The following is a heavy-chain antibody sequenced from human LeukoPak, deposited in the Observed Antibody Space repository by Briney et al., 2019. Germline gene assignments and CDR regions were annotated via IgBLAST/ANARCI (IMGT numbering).Heavy chain of an antibody. CDR2: ISSSGSTI. CDR3: ARLPDFTEGYYMDV. Sequence: KPGGSLRLSCAASGFTFSDYYMSWIRQAPGKGLEWVSYISSSGSTIYYADSVKGRFTISRDNAKNSLYLQMNSLRAEDTAVYYCARLPDFTEGYYMDVWGKGTTVTVSS. CDR1: GFTFSDYY. J-gene: IGHJ6*03. D-gene: IGHD2-21*02. V-gene: IGHV3-11*04.